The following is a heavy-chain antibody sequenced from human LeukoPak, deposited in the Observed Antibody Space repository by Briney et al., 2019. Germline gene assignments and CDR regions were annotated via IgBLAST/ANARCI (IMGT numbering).Heavy chain of an antibody. CDR1: GFIFNSNA. V-gene: IGHV3-7*01. CDR3: ARVGPPYYYYYMDV. CDR2: IKQDGSEK. Sequence: GGSLRLSCAASGFIFNSNAMTWVRQAPGKGLEWVANIKQDGSEKYSVDSLKGRFTISRDNAKKLLYLQMNSLRVEDTAVYYCARVGPPYYYYYMDVWGKGTTVTVSS. J-gene: IGHJ6*03.